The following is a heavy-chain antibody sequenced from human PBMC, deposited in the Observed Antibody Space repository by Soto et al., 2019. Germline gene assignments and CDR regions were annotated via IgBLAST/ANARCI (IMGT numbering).Heavy chain of an antibody. Sequence: SVKVSCKASGYTFTGYYIHWVRQAPGQGPEWMGWVNPKSGGTNYAQDFEDWVTMTRDTSISTAYMELRRLRSDDTAVYYCALSISMAGLYFDYWGQGTRVTVSS. CDR3: ALSISMAGLYFDY. D-gene: IGHD6-19*01. J-gene: IGHJ4*02. CDR1: GYTFTGYY. V-gene: IGHV1-2*04. CDR2: VNPKSGGT.